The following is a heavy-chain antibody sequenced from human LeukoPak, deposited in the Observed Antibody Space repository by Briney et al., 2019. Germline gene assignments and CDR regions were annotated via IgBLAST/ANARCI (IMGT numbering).Heavy chain of an antibody. CDR1: GGSFSGYY. V-gene: IGHV4-34*01. CDR3: ARGPKLTHYYDSSGYWVPYYYMDV. CDR2: INHSGST. Sequence: PSETLSLTCAVYGGSFSGYYWSWIRQPPGKGLEWIGEINHSGSTNYNPSLKSRVTISVDTSKNQFSLKLSSVTAADTAVYYCARGPKLTHYYDSSGYWVPYYYMDVRGKGTTVTVSS. J-gene: IGHJ6*03. D-gene: IGHD3-22*01.